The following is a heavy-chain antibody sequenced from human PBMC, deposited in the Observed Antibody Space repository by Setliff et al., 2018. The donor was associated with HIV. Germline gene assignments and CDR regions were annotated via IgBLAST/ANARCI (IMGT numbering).Heavy chain of an antibody. Sequence: HPGGSLRLSCAASGFTFSSYAMSWVRQAPGKGLEWVSAISGSGGSTYYADSVKGRFTISRDNSKNTLYLQMNSLRAEDTAVYYCAKDSPRLHVVVPARSGEHAFHIWAKGQWSPSPQ. CDR2: ISGSGGST. J-gene: IGHJ3*02. CDR1: GFTFSSYA. D-gene: IGHD2-2*01. V-gene: IGHV3-23*01. CDR3: AKDSPRLHVVVPARSGEHAFHI.